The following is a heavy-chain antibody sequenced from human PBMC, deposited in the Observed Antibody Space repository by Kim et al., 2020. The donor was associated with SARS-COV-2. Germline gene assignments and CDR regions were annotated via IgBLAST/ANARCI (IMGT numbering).Heavy chain of an antibody. CDR3: NSGSSLLVWYYFDY. CDR1: GGTFSSYA. D-gene: IGHD3-3*01. CDR2: IIPIFGTA. J-gene: IGHJ4*02. V-gene: IGHV1-69*01. Sequence: VKVSCKASGGTFSSYAISWVRQAPGQGLEWMGGIIPIFGTANYAQKFQGRVTITADESTSTAYMELSSLRSEDTAVYYCNSGSSLLVWYYFDYWGQGTLVTVSS.